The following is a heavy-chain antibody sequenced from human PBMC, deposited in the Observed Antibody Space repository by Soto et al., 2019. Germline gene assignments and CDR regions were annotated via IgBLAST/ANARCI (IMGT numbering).Heavy chain of an antibody. V-gene: IGHV3-48*01. CDR1: GFTFSSYS. J-gene: IGHJ4*01. D-gene: IGHD6-6*01. Sequence: EVQLVESGGGLVQPGGSLRLSCAASGFTFSSYSMNWVRQAPGKGLEWVSYSSSSSTTIYHAESVKGRFTISRHNAKNSLYLQMNSLRAEDTAVSSCARAQYSASSHCAYWGQGTLVTLSS. CDR2: SSSSSTTI. CDR3: ARAQYSASSHCAY.